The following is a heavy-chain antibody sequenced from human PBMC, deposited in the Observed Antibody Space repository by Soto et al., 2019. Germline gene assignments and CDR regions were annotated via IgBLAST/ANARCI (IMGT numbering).Heavy chain of an antibody. CDR3: ARVGGSYVY. CDR2: IYYSGST. Sequence: SETLSLTCTVSGGSISSSSYYWGWIRQPPGKGLEWIGSIYYSGSTYYYPSLKSRVTISVDTYKNQFSLKLSSVTAADTAVYYCARVGGSYVYWGQGTLVTVSS. V-gene: IGHV4-39*07. D-gene: IGHD1-26*01. CDR1: GGSISSSSYY. J-gene: IGHJ4*02.